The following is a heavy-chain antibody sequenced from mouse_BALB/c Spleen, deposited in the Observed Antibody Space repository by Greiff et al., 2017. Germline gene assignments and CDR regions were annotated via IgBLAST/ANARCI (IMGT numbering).Heavy chain of an antibody. CDR3: AGATAPMDY. Sequence: EVKLQESGAELVKPGASVKLSCTASGFNIKDTYMHWVKQRPEQGLEWIGRIDPANGNTKYDPKFQGKATITADTSSNTAYLQLSSLTSEDTAVYYCAGATAPMDYWGQGTSVTVSS. CDR2: IDPANGNT. J-gene: IGHJ4*01. V-gene: IGHV14-3*02. D-gene: IGHD1-2*01. CDR1: GFNIKDTY.